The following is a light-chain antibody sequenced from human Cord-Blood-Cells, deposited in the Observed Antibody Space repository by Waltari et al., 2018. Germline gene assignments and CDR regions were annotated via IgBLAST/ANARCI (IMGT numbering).Light chain of an antibody. V-gene: IGLV3-1*01. J-gene: IGLJ1*01. CDR3: QAWDSSTYV. Sequence: SYELTQPPSVSVSPGPTASITCSGDKLGDKYACWYPQKPGQSPVLVMYQDSKRPSGIPDRFSGSNSGNTATLTISGTQAMDEADYYCQAWDSSTYVFGTGTKVTVL. CDR1: KLGDKY. CDR2: QDS.